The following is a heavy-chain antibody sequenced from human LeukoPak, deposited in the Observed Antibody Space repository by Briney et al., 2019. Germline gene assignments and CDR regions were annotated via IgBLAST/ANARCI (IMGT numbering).Heavy chain of an antibody. CDR1: GGSFSGYY. V-gene: IGHV4-4*09. D-gene: IGHD2-2*01. J-gene: IGHJ3*02. CDR3: ARRLRTSRAFDI. Sequence: SETLSLTCTVSGGSFSGYYWSWIRQPPGKGLEWIGYIYTSGSTNYNPSLKSRVTISVDTSKNQFSLRLSSVTAGDTAVYYCARRLRTSRAFDIWGQGTMVTVSS. CDR2: IYTSGST.